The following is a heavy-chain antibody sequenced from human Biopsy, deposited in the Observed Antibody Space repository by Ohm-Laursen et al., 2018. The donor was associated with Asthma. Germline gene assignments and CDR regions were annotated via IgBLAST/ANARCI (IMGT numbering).Heavy chain of an antibody. CDR3: AKDGRGGTPDNWFDP. Sequence: SLRLSCSASGFAVSRDHMFWVRQAPGKGLEWVSVIYSGGTSHTADSVRGRFTISRDYSKNTLYLQMHSLRAEDTAVYYCAKDGRGGTPDNWFDPWGQGTLVTVSS. CDR1: GFAVSRDH. J-gene: IGHJ5*02. V-gene: IGHV3-53*01. CDR2: IYSGGTS. D-gene: IGHD1-7*01.